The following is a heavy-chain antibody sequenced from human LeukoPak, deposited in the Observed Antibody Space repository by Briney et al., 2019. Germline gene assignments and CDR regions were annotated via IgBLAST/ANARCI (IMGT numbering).Heavy chain of an antibody. CDR2: IYYSGTT. Sequence: PSETLSLTCTVSGGSISSSSYYWGWIRQSPGKGLEWIGSIYYSGTTYYNQSLKSRVTISVDTSKNQLSLTLSSVTAADTAVYYCARAPIPGYSSGWYSGYFDYWGQGTLVTVSS. J-gene: IGHJ4*02. CDR1: GGSISSSSYY. D-gene: IGHD6-19*01. V-gene: IGHV4-39*01. CDR3: ARAPIPGYSSGWYSGYFDY.